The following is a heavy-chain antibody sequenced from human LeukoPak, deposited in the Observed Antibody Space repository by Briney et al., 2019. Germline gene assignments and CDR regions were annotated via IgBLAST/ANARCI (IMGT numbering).Heavy chain of an antibody. CDR1: GFTFSNYW. V-gene: IGHV3-7*03. CDR3: ASSSSGWYHN. CDR2: INQDGSET. D-gene: IGHD6-19*01. Sequence: GGSLRLSCTASGFTFSNYWMSWVRQAPGKGLEWVATINQDGSETYYVDSLKGRFTISRDNAKNSLYLQMNSPRAEDTAVYYCASSSSGWYHNWGRGTLVTVSS. J-gene: IGHJ3*01.